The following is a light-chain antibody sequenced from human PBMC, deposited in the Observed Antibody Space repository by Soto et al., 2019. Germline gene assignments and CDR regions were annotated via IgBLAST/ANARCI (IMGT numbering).Light chain of an antibody. Sequence: EIVLTQSPGTLSLSPGERATLSWRASQSVGTRFLAWYQQLPGQAPRLLIYGTSTRAAGIPDRFIGSGSGTDFTLTISRLEPEDFAVYYCQQYGSSGTFGQGTKVDI. CDR2: GTS. V-gene: IGKV3-20*01. CDR3: QQYGSSGT. CDR1: QSVGTRF. J-gene: IGKJ1*01.